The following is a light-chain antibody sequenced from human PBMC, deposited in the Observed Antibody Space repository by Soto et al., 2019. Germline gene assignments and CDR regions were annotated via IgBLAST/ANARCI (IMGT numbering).Light chain of an antibody. J-gene: IGKJ1*01. CDR2: KAS. CDR1: QSNNSW. V-gene: IGKV1-5*03. Sequence: DIQMTQSPSTLSASVGDRVTITCRASQSNNSWLAWYQQKPGTAPKLLIYKASTLQSGITTRFSGSGSGTEFSLTISSLQPDDFATYYCQQYSDNWTFGQGTKVDIK. CDR3: QQYSDNWT.